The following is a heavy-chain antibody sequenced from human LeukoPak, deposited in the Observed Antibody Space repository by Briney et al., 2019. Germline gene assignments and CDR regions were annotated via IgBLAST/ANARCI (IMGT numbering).Heavy chain of an antibody. J-gene: IGHJ3*02. CDR2: ISSSGNPI. CDR1: GFTFSSYE. CDR3: VRGGYDI. D-gene: IGHD6-13*01. Sequence: GGSLRLSCAASGFTFSSYEVHWVRQAPRKGLEWLSYISSSGNPIKYADSVKGRFTISRDNARNSLYLQMNNLRPEDTALYYCVRGGYDIWGQGTVVTVSS. V-gene: IGHV3-48*03.